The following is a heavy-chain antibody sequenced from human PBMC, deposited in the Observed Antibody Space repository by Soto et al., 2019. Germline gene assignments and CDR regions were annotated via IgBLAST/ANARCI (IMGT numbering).Heavy chain of an antibody. V-gene: IGHV3-23*01. Sequence: GGSLRLSCAASGFTFSSYSMNWVRQAPGKGLEWVSGVSGNGGSTYYADSVKGRFTISRDNSRNTLYLQMNGLRAGDTAIYYCAKDVGTTSPDAFDIWGQGTMVTVSS. D-gene: IGHD1-26*01. CDR2: VSGNGGST. J-gene: IGHJ3*02. CDR1: GFTFSSYS. CDR3: AKDVGTTSPDAFDI.